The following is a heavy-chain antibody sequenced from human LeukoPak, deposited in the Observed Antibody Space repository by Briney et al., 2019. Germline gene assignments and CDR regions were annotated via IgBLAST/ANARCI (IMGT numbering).Heavy chain of an antibody. CDR3: ARDGRYSYGPLDY. CDR1: GFTFSSYA. J-gene: IGHJ4*02. V-gene: IGHV3-30-3*01. Sequence: GGSLRLSCAASGFTFSSYAMHWVRQAPGKGLEWVAVISYDGSNKYYADSVKDRFTISRDNSKNTLYLQMNSLRAEDTAVYYCARDGRYSYGPLDYWGQGTLVTVSS. D-gene: IGHD5-18*01. CDR2: ISYDGSNK.